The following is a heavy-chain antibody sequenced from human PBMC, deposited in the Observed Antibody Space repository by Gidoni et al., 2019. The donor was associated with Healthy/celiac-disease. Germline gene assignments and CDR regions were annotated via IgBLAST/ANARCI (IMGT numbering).Heavy chain of an antibody. Sequence: QVQLVQSGAEVKKPGSSVKVSCKASGGTFSSSAISWVRQAPGQGLEWMGGIIPIFGTANYAQKFQGRVTITADESTSTAYMELSSLRSEDTAVYYCARDGRYYDFWSRFWYYYGMDVWGQGTTVTVSS. V-gene: IGHV1-69*01. CDR3: ARDGRYYDFWSRFWYYYGMDV. J-gene: IGHJ6*02. D-gene: IGHD3-3*01. CDR2: IIPIFGTA. CDR1: GGTFSSSA.